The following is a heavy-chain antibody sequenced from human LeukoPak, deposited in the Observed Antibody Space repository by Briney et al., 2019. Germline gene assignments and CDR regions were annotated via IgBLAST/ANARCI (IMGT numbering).Heavy chain of an antibody. CDR3: AKELAYYDSSGYYFYFDY. D-gene: IGHD3-22*01. CDR2: IYSGGST. CDR1: GFTVSSNY. Sequence: AGGSLRLSCAASGFTVSSNYMSWVRQAPGKGLGWVSVIYSGGSTYYADSVKGRFTISRDNSKNTLYLQMNNLRAEDTAVYYCAKELAYYDSSGYYFYFDYWGQGTLVTVSS. V-gene: IGHV3-53*01. J-gene: IGHJ4*02.